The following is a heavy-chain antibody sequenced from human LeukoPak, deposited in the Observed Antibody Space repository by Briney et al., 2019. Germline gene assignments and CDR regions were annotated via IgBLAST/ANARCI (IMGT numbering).Heavy chain of an antibody. CDR3: GFEYSSSSVYFDY. J-gene: IGHJ4*02. Sequence: AASVKVSCKASGGTFSSYAISWVRQAPGQGLEWMGRIIPIFDIANYAQKFQGRVTITADKSTSTAYMELSSLRSEDTAVYYCGFEYSSSSVYFDYWGQGTLVTVSS. CDR1: GGTFSSYA. D-gene: IGHD6-6*01. V-gene: IGHV1-69*04. CDR2: IIPIFDIA.